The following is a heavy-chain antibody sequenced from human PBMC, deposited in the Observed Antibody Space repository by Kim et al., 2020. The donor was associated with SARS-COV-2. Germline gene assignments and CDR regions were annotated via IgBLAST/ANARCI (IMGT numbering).Heavy chain of an antibody. J-gene: IGHJ4*02. D-gene: IGHD3-9*01. CDR1: GYTFTELS. CDR3: ATASNYDILTGYSHPPDY. V-gene: IGHV1-24*01. CDR2: FDPEDGET. Sequence: ASVKVSCKVSGYTFTELSMHWVRQAPGKGLEWMVGFDPEDGETIYAQKFQGRVTMTEDTSTDTAYMELSSLRSEDTAVYYCATASNYDILTGYSHPPDYWGQGTLVTVSS.